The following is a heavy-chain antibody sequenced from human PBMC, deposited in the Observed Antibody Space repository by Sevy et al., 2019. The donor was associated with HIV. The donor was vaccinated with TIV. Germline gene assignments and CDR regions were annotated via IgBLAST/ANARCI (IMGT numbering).Heavy chain of an antibody. D-gene: IGHD6-13*01. Sequence: GGSLRLSCAASGFTFSSYSMNWVRQAPGKGLEWVSSISSSSSYIYYADSVKGRFTISRDNAKNSLYLQMNSLRAEDTAVYYCAREESSSSGYYYYYYMDVWGKGTTVTVSS. V-gene: IGHV3-21*01. CDR3: AREESSSSGYYYYYYMDV. J-gene: IGHJ6*03. CDR2: ISSSSSYI. CDR1: GFTFSSYS.